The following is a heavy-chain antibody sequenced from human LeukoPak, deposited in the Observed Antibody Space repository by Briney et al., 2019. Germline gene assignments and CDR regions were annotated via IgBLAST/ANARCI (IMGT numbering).Heavy chain of an antibody. J-gene: IGHJ4*02. CDR1: GYTFTSYG. CDR3: ASTRSGSYYHYFDY. Sequence: GASVKVSCKASGYTFTSYGISWVRQAPGQGLEWMGGIIPIFGTANYAQKFQGRVTITADESTSTAYMELSSLRSEDTAVYYCASTRSGSYYHYFDYWGQGTLVTVSS. D-gene: IGHD1-26*01. CDR2: IIPIFGTA. V-gene: IGHV1-69*13.